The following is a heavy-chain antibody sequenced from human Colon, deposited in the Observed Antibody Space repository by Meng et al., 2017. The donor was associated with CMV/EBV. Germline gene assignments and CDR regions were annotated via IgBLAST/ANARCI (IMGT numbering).Heavy chain of an antibody. CDR1: GFSFYSYG. CDR2: ISGTGGNT. CDR3: AKIQRGNFDY. V-gene: IGHV3-23*01. J-gene: IGHJ4*02. D-gene: IGHD3-10*01. Sequence: GESLKISCAASGFSFYSYGLGWVRQAPGKGLEWVSAISGTGGNTYYADSVRGRFTISRDNSKDTLYLQLNNLRGDDTAVYYCAKIQRGNFDYWGQGTLVTVSS.